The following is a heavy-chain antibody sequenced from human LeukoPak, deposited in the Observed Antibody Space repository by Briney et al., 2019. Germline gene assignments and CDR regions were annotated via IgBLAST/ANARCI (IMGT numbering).Heavy chain of an antibody. J-gene: IGHJ4*02. Sequence: SGGSLRLSRAASGFTFSNYAMSWVRQAPGKGLEWVSAISGSGGSTYYADSVKGRFTISRDYSKNTLYLQMNSLRAEDTAVYYCAKGRDYYGSGPTGYDYWGQGTLVTVSS. D-gene: IGHD3-10*01. CDR2: ISGSGGST. CDR1: GFTFSNYA. V-gene: IGHV3-23*01. CDR3: AKGRDYYGSGPTGYDY.